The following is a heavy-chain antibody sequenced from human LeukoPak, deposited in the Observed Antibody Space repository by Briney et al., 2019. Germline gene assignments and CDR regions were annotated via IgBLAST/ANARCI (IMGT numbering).Heavy chain of an antibody. D-gene: IGHD3-10*01. Sequence: SETLSLTCAVYGGSFSGYYWSWIRQPPGKGLEWVGEINHSGSTNYNPSLKSRVTISVDTSKNQFSLKLSSVTAADTAVYYCASHARGYYYGSGTQGPFDYWGQGTLVTVSS. CDR2: INHSGST. J-gene: IGHJ4*02. V-gene: IGHV4-34*01. CDR1: GGSFSGYY. CDR3: ASHARGYYYGSGTQGPFDY.